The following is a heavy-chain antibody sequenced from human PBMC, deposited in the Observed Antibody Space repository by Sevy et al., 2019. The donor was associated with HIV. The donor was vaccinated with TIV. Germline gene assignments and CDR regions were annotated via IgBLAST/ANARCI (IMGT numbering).Heavy chain of an antibody. CDR3: ARQNTNSQGYFDY. CDR2: IYPGDSDT. Sequence: GESLKISCKGSGYSFTTYWIGWVRQMPGKGLEWMGIIYPGDSDTRYSPSFQGQVTISADKSISTAYLQWSSLKASDTAMYYCARQNTNSQGYFDYWGQGTLVTVSS. V-gene: IGHV5-51*01. CDR1: GYSFTTYW. D-gene: IGHD1-1*01. J-gene: IGHJ4*02.